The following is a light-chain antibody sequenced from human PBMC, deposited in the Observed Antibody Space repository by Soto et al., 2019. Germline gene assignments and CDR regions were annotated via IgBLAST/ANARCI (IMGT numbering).Light chain of an antibody. V-gene: IGKV1-9*01. CDR3: QQVDSYPRT. J-gene: IGKJ1*01. Sequence: DIQMTQSPSSLSASVGDRVTVTCRASQGIGTYLVWYQQKSGKAPTVLIYASPTLQTGVPSRFSGSGSGTDFSLTISSLHPEDVATYYCQQVDSYPRTFGQGTKVDI. CDR2: ASP. CDR1: QGIGTY.